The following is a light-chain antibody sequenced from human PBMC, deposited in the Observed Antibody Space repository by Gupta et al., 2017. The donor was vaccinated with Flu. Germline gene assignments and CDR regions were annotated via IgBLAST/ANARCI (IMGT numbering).Light chain of an antibody. V-gene: IGLV2-14*03. CDR3: SSDTTTSNVV. CDR2: DVS. J-gene: IGLJ2*01. Sequence: SITISCTGTSSDVGTYDFVYWDQQHPGKAHRLINYDVSHRPAGVSNRFSGSESGNTASLTISGREEEDEADYYCSSDTTTSNVVFGGGTKLTVL. CDR1: SSDVGTYDF.